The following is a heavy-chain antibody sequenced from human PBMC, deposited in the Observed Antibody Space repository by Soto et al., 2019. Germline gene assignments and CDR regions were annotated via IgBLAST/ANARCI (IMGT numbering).Heavy chain of an antibody. J-gene: IGHJ4*02. CDR3: AKDGGRSGWTDCFDY. D-gene: IGHD6-19*01. Sequence: PGGSLRASCAASGFTFDDYAMHWVRQAPGKGLEWVSLISWDGGSTYYADSVKGRFTISRDNSKNSLYLQMNSLRAEVTALYYCAKDGGRSGWTDCFDYWGQGTLVTV. CDR2: ISWDGGST. V-gene: IGHV3-43D*04. CDR1: GFTFDDYA.